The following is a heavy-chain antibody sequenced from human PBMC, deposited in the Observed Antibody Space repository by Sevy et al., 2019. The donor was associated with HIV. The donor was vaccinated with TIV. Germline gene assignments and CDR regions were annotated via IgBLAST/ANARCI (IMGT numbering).Heavy chain of an antibody. J-gene: IGHJ4*02. CDR3: ARTKGPYSSSWYYCDY. CDR2: ISSSSSTI. Sequence: GGSLRLSCAASGFTFSSYSMNWVRQAPGKGLEWVSYISSSSSTIYYADSVKGRFTISRYNAKNSLYLQMNSLRDEDTAVYYCARTKGPYSSSWYYCDYWGQGTLVTVSS. V-gene: IGHV3-48*02. CDR1: GFTFSSYS. D-gene: IGHD6-13*01.